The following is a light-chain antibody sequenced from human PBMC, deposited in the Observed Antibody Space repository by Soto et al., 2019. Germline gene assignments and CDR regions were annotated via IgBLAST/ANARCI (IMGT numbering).Light chain of an antibody. CDR1: QSVSSN. J-gene: IGKJ1*01. CDR3: QQDNNWPRT. CDR2: GAS. Sequence: EIVVTQSPATLSVSTRERATLSCMASQSVSSNLALYQQKPGQAPRLLIYGASTRATGIPARFSGSGSGTEFTLTFSSLQSEDFAVYYCQQDNNWPRTFGQGTKVDIK. V-gene: IGKV3-15*01.